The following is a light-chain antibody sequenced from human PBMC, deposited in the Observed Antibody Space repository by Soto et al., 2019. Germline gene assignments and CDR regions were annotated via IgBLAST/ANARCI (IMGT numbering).Light chain of an antibody. J-gene: IGKJ4*01. CDR3: QTDGSSPRVT. Sequence: EIVLTQSPGTLSLSPGERATLSCRSSQSVSSSYLAWYQQKPGQAHRLRIYGASSRATAIPDRFSSSGSGTDFTLTIIRLEPEDFAVYYCQTDGSSPRVTVGGGNKVEIK. V-gene: IGKV3-20*01. CDR1: QSVSSSY. CDR2: GAS.